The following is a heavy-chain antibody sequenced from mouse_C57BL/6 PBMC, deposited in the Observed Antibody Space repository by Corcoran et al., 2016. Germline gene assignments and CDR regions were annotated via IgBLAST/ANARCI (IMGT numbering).Heavy chain of an antibody. Sequence: QVQLQQSGPELVKPGASVKISCKASGYSFTSYYIHWVKQRPGQGLEWIGWIYPGSGNTKYNEKFKGKATLTADTSSSTAYMQLSSLTSEDSAVYYCARGDYDDVFAYWGQGTLVTVSA. CDR3: ARGDYDDVFAY. CDR1: GYSFTSYY. V-gene: IGHV1-66*01. J-gene: IGHJ3*01. CDR2: IYPGSGNT. D-gene: IGHD2-4*01.